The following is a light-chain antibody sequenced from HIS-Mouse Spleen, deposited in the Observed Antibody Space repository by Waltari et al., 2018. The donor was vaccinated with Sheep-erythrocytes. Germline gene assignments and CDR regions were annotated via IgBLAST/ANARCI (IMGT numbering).Light chain of an antibody. V-gene: IGLV2-11*01. Sequence: QSALTQSRSVSGSPGQSVTISCTGTSSAVGGYNYVSWYQQHPGKAPKLMIYDVSKRPSGVPDRFSGSKSGNTASLTISGLQAEDEADYYCCSYAGSYNYVFGTGTKVTVL. CDR1: SSAVGGYNY. CDR2: DVS. J-gene: IGLJ1*01. CDR3: CSYAGSYNYV.